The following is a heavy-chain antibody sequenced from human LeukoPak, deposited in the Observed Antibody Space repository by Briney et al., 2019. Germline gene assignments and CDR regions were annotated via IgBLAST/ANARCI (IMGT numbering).Heavy chain of an antibody. J-gene: IGHJ4*02. CDR2: IHYSGNT. Sequence: KPSETLSLTCTVSGGSISSYYCSWIRQPPGKGLEWIGYIHYSGNTNYNPSLKSRVTISVDTSKNQFSLKLSSVTAADTAVYYCASHFGPAAIDYWGQGTLVTVSS. CDR1: GGSISSYY. CDR3: ASHFGPAAIDY. D-gene: IGHD2-2*01. V-gene: IGHV4-59*08.